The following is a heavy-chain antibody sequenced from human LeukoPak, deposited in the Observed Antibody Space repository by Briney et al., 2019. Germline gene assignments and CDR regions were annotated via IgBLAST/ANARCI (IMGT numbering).Heavy chain of an antibody. Sequence: ASVKVSCKASGYSSTSYYMHWVRQAPGQGLEWMGIINPSGGSTSFAQKFQGRVTMTRDTSTTTVYMELSGLRSEDTAVYYCARDIPYEVSFGGLTVMGSFVLDYWGQGTLVTVSS. D-gene: IGHD3-16*02. J-gene: IGHJ4*02. CDR2: INPSGGST. CDR3: ARDIPYEVSFGGLTVMGSFVLDY. CDR1: GYSSTSYY. V-gene: IGHV1-46*01.